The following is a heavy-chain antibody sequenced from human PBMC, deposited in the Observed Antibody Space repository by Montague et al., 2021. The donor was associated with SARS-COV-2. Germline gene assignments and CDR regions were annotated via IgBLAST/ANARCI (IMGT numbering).Heavy chain of an antibody. D-gene: IGHD3-22*01. Sequence: TLSLTCTVSGGSICSGGYYWSWIRQHPGKGLEWIGYIYYGGSTYYNPSLKSRVTISVDTSKNQFSLKLSSVTAGDTAVYYCARVQGITMIVVVIGAFDIWGQGTMVTVSS. CDR2: IYYGGST. J-gene: IGHJ3*02. CDR3: ARVQGITMIVVVIGAFDI. V-gene: IGHV4-31*03. CDR1: GGSICSGGYY.